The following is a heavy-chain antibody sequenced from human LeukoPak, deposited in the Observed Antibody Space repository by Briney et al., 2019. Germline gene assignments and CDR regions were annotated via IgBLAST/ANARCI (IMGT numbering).Heavy chain of an antibody. CDR2: IYASGST. D-gene: IGHD5-12*01. J-gene: IGHJ4*02. CDR1: GGSISIYY. CDR3: ATSSYDLAYYF. Sequence: SETLSLTCTVSGGSISIYYWSWIRQPAGKGLEWIGRIYASGSTNYNPSLKSRVTMSLDTSKNQFSLKLRSVTAADTAVYYCATSSYDLAYYFWGQGTLVTVSS. V-gene: IGHV4-4*07.